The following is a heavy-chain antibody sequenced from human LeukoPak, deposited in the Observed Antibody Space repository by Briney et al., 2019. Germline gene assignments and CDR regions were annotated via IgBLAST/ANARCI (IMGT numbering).Heavy chain of an antibody. D-gene: IGHD1-14*01. CDR1: GGSISSSSYY. Sequence: SETLSLTCTVSGGSISSSSYYWGWIRQPPGKGLEWIGSIYYSGSTYYNPSLKSRVTISVDTSKNQFSLKLSSVTAADTAVYYCARDFATNLDYWGQGTLVTVSS. CDR3: ARDFATNLDY. J-gene: IGHJ4*02. V-gene: IGHV4-39*07. CDR2: IYYSGST.